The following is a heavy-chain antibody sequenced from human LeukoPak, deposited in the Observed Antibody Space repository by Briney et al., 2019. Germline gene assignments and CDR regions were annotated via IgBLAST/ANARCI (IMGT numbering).Heavy chain of an antibody. Sequence: GGSLRLSCAASGFTFSSDSMSGVLQAPGKGLEWVSAISGSGGSTYYADSVKGRFTISRDNFKNTLDLQTNSLRAEDTAVYYCAQEYPMCGYFDSSGCLVYWGPGTLVTVSS. CDR3: AQEYPMCGYFDSSGCLVY. J-gene: IGHJ4*02. V-gene: IGHV3-23*01. D-gene: IGHD3-22*01. CDR2: ISGSGGST. CDR1: GFTFSSDS.